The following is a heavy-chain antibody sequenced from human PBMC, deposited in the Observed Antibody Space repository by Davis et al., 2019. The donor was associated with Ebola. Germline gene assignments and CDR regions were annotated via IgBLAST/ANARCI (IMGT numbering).Heavy chain of an antibody. Sequence: GGSLRLSCAASGFTFSSYGMSWVRQAPGKGLEWVSGISGRGGRTYYADSVKGRFTISRDNSKNTLYLQMDSLRAEDTAVYYCATLRYFDWLFPNGPDYWGQGTLVTVSS. J-gene: IGHJ4*02. V-gene: IGHV3-23*01. D-gene: IGHD3-9*01. CDR1: GFTFSSYG. CDR2: ISGRGGRT. CDR3: ATLRYFDWLFPNGPDY.